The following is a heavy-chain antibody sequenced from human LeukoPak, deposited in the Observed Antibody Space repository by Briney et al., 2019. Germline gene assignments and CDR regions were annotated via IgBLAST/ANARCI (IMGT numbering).Heavy chain of an antibody. V-gene: IGHV3-30*04. CDR3: ARDLQEISSFYFDY. Sequence: GTSLRLSCLVSELNFKTHAMHWVRQAPGKGLEWVAGLSFDASGTNYADSVRGRFTISRDNSKNTLYLQMHSLRPEDTAVYFCARDLQEISSFYFDYWGQGSLVTVSS. J-gene: IGHJ4*02. CDR1: ELNFKTHA. D-gene: IGHD5-24*01. CDR2: LSFDASGT.